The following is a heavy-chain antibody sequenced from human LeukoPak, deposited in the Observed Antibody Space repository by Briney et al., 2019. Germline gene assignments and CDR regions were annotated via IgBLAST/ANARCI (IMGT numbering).Heavy chain of an antibody. D-gene: IGHD6-13*01. CDR1: GFTFSSYT. CDR2: ISSSSSTI. CDR3: ARARRYRSSWSHDY. Sequence: GGSLRLSCAASGFTFSSYTMNWVRQAPGKGLDWVSYISSSSSTIYYADSVKGRFTISRDNANNSLYLQMNSLRDEDTAVYYCARARRYRSSWSHDYWGQGSLVTVSS. J-gene: IGHJ4*02. V-gene: IGHV3-48*02.